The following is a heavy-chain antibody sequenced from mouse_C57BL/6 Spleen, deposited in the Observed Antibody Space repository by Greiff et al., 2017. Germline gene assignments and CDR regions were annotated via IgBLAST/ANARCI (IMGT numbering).Heavy chain of an antibody. Sequence: ESGPGLVKPSPSLSLTCSVTGYSITSCYYWNWIRQFPGNKLEWMGYISYDGSNNYNPSLKNRISITRDTSKNQFFLKLKSVTTEDTATYYCARGSSGYPYFDYWGQGTTLTVSS. V-gene: IGHV3-6*01. CDR3: ARGSSGYPYFDY. CDR1: GYSITSCYY. CDR2: ISYDGSN. J-gene: IGHJ2*01. D-gene: IGHD3-2*02.